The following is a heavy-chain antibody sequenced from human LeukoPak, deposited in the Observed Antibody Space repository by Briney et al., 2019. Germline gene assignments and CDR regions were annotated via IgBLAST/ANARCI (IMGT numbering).Heavy chain of an antibody. CDR2: IYYSGST. CDR1: GGSITHKY. D-gene: IGHD7-27*01. V-gene: IGHV4-59*01. J-gene: IGHJ2*01. Sequence: SETLSLTCSVSGGSITHKYWSWIRQSPGMELEWIAYIYYSGSTKYNPSLKSRVTISADPPKNQFSLNLNSVTAADTAVYYCARLRDWGPTLSYWYFDLWGRGTLVTVSS. CDR3: ARLRDWGPTLSYWYFDL.